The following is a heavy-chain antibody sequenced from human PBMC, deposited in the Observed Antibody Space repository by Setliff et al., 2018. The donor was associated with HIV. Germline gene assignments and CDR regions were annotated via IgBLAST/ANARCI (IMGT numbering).Heavy chain of an antibody. CDR2: IIPILGIT. CDR3: VAPLGHGSGSYFRFDY. J-gene: IGHJ4*02. V-gene: IGHV1-69*10. CDR1: GGTFSNSA. D-gene: IGHD3-10*01. Sequence: SVKVSCKPSGGTFSNSAISWVRQAPGQGLEWMGGIIPILGITNYAQKFQNRVTIIADTSTSAVYMELSSLRSEDTAVYYCVAPLGHGSGSYFRFDYWGQGTLVTVSS.